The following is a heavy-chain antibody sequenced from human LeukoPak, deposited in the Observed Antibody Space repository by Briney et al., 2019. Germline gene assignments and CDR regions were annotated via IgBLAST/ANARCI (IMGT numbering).Heavy chain of an antibody. D-gene: IGHD2-15*01. J-gene: IGHJ6*03. CDR1: GYSISSGYY. Sequence: SETLSPTFTVSGYSISSGYYWGWIRQPPGKGLEWIGSIYHSGSTYYNPSLKSRVTISVDRSKNQFSLKLSSVTAADTAVYYCARGYCSGGSCYSSYYYSYMDVWGKGTTVTVSS. CDR2: IYHSGST. V-gene: IGHV4-38-2*02. CDR3: ARGYCSGGSCYSSYYYSYMDV.